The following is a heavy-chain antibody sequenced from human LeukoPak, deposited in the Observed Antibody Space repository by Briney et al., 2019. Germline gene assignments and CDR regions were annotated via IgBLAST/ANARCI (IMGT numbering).Heavy chain of an antibody. CDR1: GFTFSSYG. CDR3: AKLIYYGSGTTGAFDI. J-gene: IGHJ3*02. D-gene: IGHD3-10*01. V-gene: IGHV3-30*18. Sequence: PGGSLRLFCAASGFTFSSYGMHWGRQAPGKGLEWVAVISYDGSNKYYADSVKGRFTISRDNSKNTLYLQMNSLRAEDTAVYYCAKLIYYGSGTTGAFDIWGQGTMVTVSS. CDR2: ISYDGSNK.